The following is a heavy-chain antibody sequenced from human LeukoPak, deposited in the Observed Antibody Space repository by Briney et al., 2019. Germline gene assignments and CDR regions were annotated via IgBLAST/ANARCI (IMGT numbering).Heavy chain of an antibody. J-gene: IGHJ5*02. CDR2: IKQDGSEK. V-gene: IGHV3-7*01. CDR3: ARWGYCSSTSCFRSNWFDP. CDR1: GFTYSDYW. Sequence: GGSLRLSCVVSGFTYSDYWMGWVRQAPGKGLEWVANIKQDGSEKYYVDSVKGRFTISRDNAKNSLYLQMNSLRAEDTAVYYCARWGYCSSTSCFRSNWFDPWGQGTLVTVSS. D-gene: IGHD2-2*01.